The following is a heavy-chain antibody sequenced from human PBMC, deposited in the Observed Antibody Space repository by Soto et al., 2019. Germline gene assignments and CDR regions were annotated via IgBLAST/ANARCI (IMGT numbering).Heavy chain of an antibody. Sequence: GGSLRLSCAASGFTFSSYAMHWVRQAPGKGLEYVSAISSNGGSTYYANSVKGRFTISRDNSKNTLYLQMGSLRAEDMAVYYCARNPTYSNYVTFDYWGQGTLVTVSS. CDR1: GFTFSSYA. CDR2: ISSNGGST. D-gene: IGHD4-4*01. V-gene: IGHV3-64*01. J-gene: IGHJ4*02. CDR3: ARNPTYSNYVTFDY.